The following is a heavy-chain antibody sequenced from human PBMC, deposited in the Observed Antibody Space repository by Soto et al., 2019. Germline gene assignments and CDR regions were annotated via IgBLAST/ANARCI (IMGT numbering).Heavy chain of an antibody. CDR3: AKDKSSSGWFDRGHGWFDP. D-gene: IGHD6-19*01. CDR2: ISWNSGSI. Sequence: GGSLRLSCAASGFTFDDYAMHWVRQAPGKGLEWVSGISWNSGSIGYADSVKGRFTISRDNAKNSLYLQMNSLRAEDTALYYCAKDKSSSGWFDRGHGWFDPWGQGTLVTGSS. V-gene: IGHV3-9*01. J-gene: IGHJ5*02. CDR1: GFTFDDYA.